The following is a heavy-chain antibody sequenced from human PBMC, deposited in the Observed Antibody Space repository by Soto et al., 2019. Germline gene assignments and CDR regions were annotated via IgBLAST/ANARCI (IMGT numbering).Heavy chain of an antibody. J-gene: IGHJ6*02. CDR3: ARQDYSNYRGGMDV. V-gene: IGHV5-51*01. CDR1: GYSFTSHW. Sequence: PGESLKISCKTSGYSFTSHWIAWVRQMPGKGLEWMGIIYPSDSDIRYRPSFQGQVTISVDKSISTAYLQWSSLKASDTATYYCARQDYSNYRGGMDVWRQGTAVTVSS. CDR2: IYPSDSDI. D-gene: IGHD2-2*01.